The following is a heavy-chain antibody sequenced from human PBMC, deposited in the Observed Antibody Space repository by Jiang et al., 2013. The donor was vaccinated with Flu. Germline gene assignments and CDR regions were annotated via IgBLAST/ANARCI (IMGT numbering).Heavy chain of an antibody. CDR1: GYSISSGYY. D-gene: IGHD5-24*01. CDR2: VHHSGTT. J-gene: IGHJ5*02. V-gene: IGHV4-38-2*01. CDR3: VRGRGDGNNRLFPS. Sequence: KPSETLSLVCSVSGYSISSGYYWVWIRQPPGKGLEWTGTVHHSGTTYYNPSLNGRVTISIDTSKNQFSLELTSVTAADTALYYCVRGRGDGNNRLFPSWGQGTLVTVSS.